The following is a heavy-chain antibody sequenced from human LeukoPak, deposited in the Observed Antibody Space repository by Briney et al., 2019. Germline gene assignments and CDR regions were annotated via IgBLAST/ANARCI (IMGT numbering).Heavy chain of an antibody. CDR3: ARVAGELIGANWFDP. Sequence: SVKVSCKASGGTFSSYAISWVRQAPGQGLEWMGGVIPIFGTANYAQKFQGRVTITADESTSTAYMELSSLRSEDTAVYYCARVAGELIGANWFDPWGQGTLVTVSS. J-gene: IGHJ5*02. CDR1: GGTFSSYA. CDR2: VIPIFGTA. V-gene: IGHV1-69*01. D-gene: IGHD3-10*01.